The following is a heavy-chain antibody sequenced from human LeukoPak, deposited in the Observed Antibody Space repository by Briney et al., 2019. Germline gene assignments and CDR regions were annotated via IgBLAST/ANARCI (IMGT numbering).Heavy chain of an antibody. D-gene: IGHD6-19*01. Sequence: GGSLRLSCIASGFTFDDYAMHWVRQAPGKGLEWVSGISWNSGSIGYADSVKGRFTISRDNAKNSLYLQMNSLRAEDMALYYCAKAVRPPVAGSSAFDIWGQGTMVTVSS. CDR3: AKAVRPPVAGSSAFDI. CDR1: GFTFDDYA. CDR2: ISWNSGSI. V-gene: IGHV3-9*03. J-gene: IGHJ3*02.